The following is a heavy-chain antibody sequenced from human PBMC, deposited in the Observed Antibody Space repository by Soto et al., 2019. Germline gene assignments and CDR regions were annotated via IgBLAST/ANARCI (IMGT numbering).Heavy chain of an antibody. V-gene: IGHV3-64D*08. CDR2: ISSNGGST. Sequence: GGSLRLSCSASGFTFSSYAMHWVRQAPGKGLEYVSAISSNGGSTYYADSVKGRFTISRDNSKNTLYLQMSSLRAEDTAVYYCVKGDVSQTSPNWFDPWGQGTLVTVSS. J-gene: IGHJ5*02. CDR1: GFTFSSYA. CDR3: VKGDVSQTSPNWFDP.